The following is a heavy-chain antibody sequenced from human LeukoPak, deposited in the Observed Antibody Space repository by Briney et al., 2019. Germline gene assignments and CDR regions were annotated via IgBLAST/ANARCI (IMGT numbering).Heavy chain of an antibody. CDR1: GFTFSSYA. D-gene: IGHD2-15*01. V-gene: IGHV3-64*01. CDR2: ISSNGGST. Sequence: QPGGSLRLSCAASGFTFSSYAMHWVRQAPGKGLEYVSAISSNGGSTYYANSVKGRFTISRDNSKNTLYLQMGSLRAEDMAVYYCARDDCSGGSCYLDYWGQGTLVTVSS. CDR3: ARDDCSGGSCYLDY. J-gene: IGHJ4*02.